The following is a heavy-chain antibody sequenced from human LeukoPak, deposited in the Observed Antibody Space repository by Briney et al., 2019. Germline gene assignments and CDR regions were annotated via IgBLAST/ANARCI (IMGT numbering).Heavy chain of an antibody. CDR2: IIPIFGTA. Sequence: ASVKVSCKASGGTFSSYAISWVRQAPGQGLEWMGGIIPIFGTANYAQKFQGRVTITGDESTSTAYMELSSLRSEDTAVYYCARSIAARPYPGGVYYYYYMDVWGKGTTVTVSS. J-gene: IGHJ6*03. CDR1: GGTFSSYA. CDR3: ARSIAARPYPGGVYYYYYMDV. D-gene: IGHD6-6*01. V-gene: IGHV1-69*01.